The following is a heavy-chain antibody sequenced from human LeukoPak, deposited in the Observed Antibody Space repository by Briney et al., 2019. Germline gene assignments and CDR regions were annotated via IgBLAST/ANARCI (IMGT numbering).Heavy chain of an antibody. CDR3: ARRTHSSGYGNWFDP. CDR1: GGTFSSYA. CDR2: IIPIFGTA. J-gene: IGHJ5*02. D-gene: IGHD3-22*01. V-gene: IGHV1-69*13. Sequence: SVQVSCKASGGTFSSYAISWVRQAPGQGLEWMGGIIPIFGTANYAQKFQGRVTITADESTSTAYMELSSLRSEDTAVYYCARRTHSSGYGNWFDPWGQGTLVTVFS.